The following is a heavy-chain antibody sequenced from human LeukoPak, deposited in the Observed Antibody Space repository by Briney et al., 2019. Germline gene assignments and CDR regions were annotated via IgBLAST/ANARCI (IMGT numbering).Heavy chain of an antibody. D-gene: IGHD6-19*01. CDR1: GGSISSYY. J-gene: IGHJ4*02. V-gene: IGHV4-59*01. CDR2: IYYSGST. Sequence: PSETLSLTCTVSGGSISSYYWSWIRQPPGKGLEWIGYIYYSGSTNYNPSLKSRVTISVDTSKNQFSLKLSSVTAADTAVYYCARDGYSSGWYVFDYWGQGTLVTVSS. CDR3: ARDGYSSGWYVFDY.